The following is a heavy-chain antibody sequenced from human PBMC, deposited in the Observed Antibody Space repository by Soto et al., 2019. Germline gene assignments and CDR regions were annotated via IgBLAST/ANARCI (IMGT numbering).Heavy chain of an antibody. D-gene: IGHD4-17*01. CDR3: ASLYGDPGGYYFDY. V-gene: IGHV4-59*12. Sequence: PSETLSLTCSVSGGSISNYYWGWIRQSPEKGLEWIGYLHQTGRTEHNPSLRSRVTMSLDTAKNQLSLKMNSVTAADTAVYYCASLYGDPGGYYFDYWGQGTLVTVSS. J-gene: IGHJ4*02. CDR1: GGSISNYY. CDR2: LHQTGRT.